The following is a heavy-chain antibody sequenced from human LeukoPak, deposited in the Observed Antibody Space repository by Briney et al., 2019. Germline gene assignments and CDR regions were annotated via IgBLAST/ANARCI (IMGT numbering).Heavy chain of an antibody. J-gene: IGHJ4*02. CDR1: GFTFNRNA. Sequence: GGSLRLSCAASGFTFNRNAISWVRQAPGKGLEWVSTTGGSGDKTFYADSAKGRFTISRDNSKNMVHLQMNSLTGEDTALYYCVRRGDASSGWGDHDFWGQGALVTVSS. CDR2: TGGSGDKT. V-gene: IGHV3-23*01. CDR3: VRRGDASSGWGDHDF. D-gene: IGHD6-19*01.